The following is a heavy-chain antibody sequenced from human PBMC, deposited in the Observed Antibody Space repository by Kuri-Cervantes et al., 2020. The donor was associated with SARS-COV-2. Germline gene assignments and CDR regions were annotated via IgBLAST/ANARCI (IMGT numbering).Heavy chain of an antibody. V-gene: IGHV1-46*01. J-gene: IGHJ3*01. CDR1: GYTFTSYY. CDR3: ARGRGDGEYYDYVWGSYRYLDDAFDV. D-gene: IGHD3-16*02. CDR2: INPSGGST. Sequence: ASVKVSCKASGYTFTSYYMHWVRQAPGQGLEWMGIINPSGGSTSYAQKFQGRVTMTRDTSTSTVYMELSSLRSEDTAVYYCARGRGDGEYYDYVWGSYRYLDDAFDVWGQGTMVTDSS.